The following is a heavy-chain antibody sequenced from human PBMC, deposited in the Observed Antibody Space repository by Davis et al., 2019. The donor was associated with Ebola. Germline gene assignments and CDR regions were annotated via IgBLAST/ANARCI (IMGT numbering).Heavy chain of an antibody. D-gene: IGHD5-18*01. Sequence: GESLKISCAASGFTFSSYSMNWVRQAPGKGLEWVSSISSSSSYIYYADSVKGRFTISRDNAKNTLYLQMNSLRAEDTAVYYCATSQDTAMVTPPDYWGQGTLVTVSS. CDR2: ISSSSSYI. CDR3: ATSQDTAMVTPPDY. V-gene: IGHV3-21*01. J-gene: IGHJ4*02. CDR1: GFTFSSYS.